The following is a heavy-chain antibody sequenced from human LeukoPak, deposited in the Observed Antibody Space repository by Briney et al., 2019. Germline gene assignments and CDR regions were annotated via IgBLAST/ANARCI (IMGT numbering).Heavy chain of an antibody. V-gene: IGHV3-23*01. CDR3: AKDRGY. CDR1: GLTFSSFP. J-gene: IGHJ4*02. Sequence: GGSLRLSCAASGLTFSSFPMTWVRQAPGKGLEWVSAISGSGGTTYYADSVKGRFTISRDNSKNTLYLQMNSLTAEDTAVYYCAKDRGYWGQGTPVAVSS. CDR2: ISGSGGTT.